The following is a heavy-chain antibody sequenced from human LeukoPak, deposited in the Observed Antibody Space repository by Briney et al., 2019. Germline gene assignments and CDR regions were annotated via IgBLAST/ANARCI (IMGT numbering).Heavy chain of an antibody. V-gene: IGHV3-48*02. J-gene: IGHJ4*02. CDR2: ISRSSSSI. CDR3: ARDHYGSGSYVFDY. Sequence: PGGSLRLSCAASGFTFSSYGMNWVRQAPGKGLEWVSYISRSSSSIYYADSVKGQFTISRDNAKNSLYLQMNSLRDEDTAVYYCARDHYGSGSYVFDYWGQGTLVTVSS. CDR1: GFTFSSYG. D-gene: IGHD3-10*01.